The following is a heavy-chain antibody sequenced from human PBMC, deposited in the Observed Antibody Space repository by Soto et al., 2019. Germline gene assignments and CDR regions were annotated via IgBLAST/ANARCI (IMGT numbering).Heavy chain of an antibody. D-gene: IGHD2-2*01. CDR2: IIPIFGTA. CDR3: ARRGYCSSTSCQYYYYGMDV. J-gene: IGHJ6*02. V-gene: IGHV1-69*13. Sequence: ASVKVSCKASGGTFSSYAISWVRQAPGQGLEWMGGIIPIFGTANYAQKFQGRVTITADESTSTAYMELSSLRSEDTAVYYCARRGYCSSTSCQYYYYGMDVWGQGTTVTVSS. CDR1: GGTFSSYA.